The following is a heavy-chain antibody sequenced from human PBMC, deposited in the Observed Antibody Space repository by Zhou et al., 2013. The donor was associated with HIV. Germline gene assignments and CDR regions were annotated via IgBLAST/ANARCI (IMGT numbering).Heavy chain of an antibody. J-gene: IGHJ1*01. V-gene: IGHV1-18*01. CDR2: ISAQNGNA. Sequence: QGHLEQSGPEVRKPGASVKVSCKASGDTLTGYGISWVRQAPGHGLEWMGWISAQNGNADYAQRWRGRVIMTRDTSTTTVYMDLRNLRSDDTAIYYCARGYRRSRTSKYFHYWGQGTLV. CDR3: ARGYRRSRTSKYFHY. D-gene: IGHD2-15*01. CDR1: GDTLTGYG.